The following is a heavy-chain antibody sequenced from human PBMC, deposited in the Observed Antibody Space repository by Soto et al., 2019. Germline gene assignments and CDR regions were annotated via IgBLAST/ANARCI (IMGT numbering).Heavy chain of an antibody. CDR3: ARVYSGTSWDLSYFDY. J-gene: IGHJ4*02. CDR2: IRNKFNSYTT. D-gene: IGHD1-26*01. CDR1: GFTFSDHY. Sequence: PGGSLRLSCAASGFTFSDHYMVGVRQAPGKGLEWVGRIRNKFNSYTTEYAASVQRRFTISRDDSKNSLYLQMNSLETEDTAVYYCARVYSGTSWDLSYFDYWGQGTQVTVSS. V-gene: IGHV3-72*01.